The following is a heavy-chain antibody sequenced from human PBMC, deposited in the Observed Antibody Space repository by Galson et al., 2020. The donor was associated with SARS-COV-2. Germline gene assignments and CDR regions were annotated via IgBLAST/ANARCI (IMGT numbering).Heavy chain of an antibody. CDR1: GGSISSGSYY. V-gene: IGHV4-61*02. J-gene: IGHJ6*03. CDR2: IYTSGST. Sequence: SHTLSLTCTVSGGSISSGSYYWSWIRQPAGKGLEWIGRIYTSGSTNYNPSLKSQVTISVDTSKNQFSLKLSSVTAADTAVYYCAREETFPYYYYYYMDVWGKGTTVTVSS. CDR3: AREETFPYYYYYYMDV.